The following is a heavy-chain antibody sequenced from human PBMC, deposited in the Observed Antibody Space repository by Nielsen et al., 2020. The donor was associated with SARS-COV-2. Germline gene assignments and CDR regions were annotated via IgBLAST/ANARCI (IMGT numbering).Heavy chain of an antibody. Sequence: GGSLRLSCAASGFSFSGYWMHWVRQAPGKGLEWVSGISWNSGSIGYADSVKGRFTISRDNAKNSLYLQMNSLRAEDTALYYCATQDIGDYWGQGTLVTVSS. J-gene: IGHJ4*02. D-gene: IGHD2-15*01. CDR1: GFSFSGYW. V-gene: IGHV3-9*01. CDR3: ATQDIGDY. CDR2: ISWNSGSI.